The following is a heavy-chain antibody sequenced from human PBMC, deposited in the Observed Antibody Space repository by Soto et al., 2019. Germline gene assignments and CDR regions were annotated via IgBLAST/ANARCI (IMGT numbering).Heavy chain of an antibody. CDR3: ARGPLCGGACYDHWLDP. D-gene: IGHD2-21*02. J-gene: IGHJ5*02. CDR1: GYPFTSYA. Sequence: GASVKVSCKTSGYPFTSYAIPWLRQATGQGLEWMAWINIGNGNRKYSQKFQDRVTIIRDTSASTAYGERSSLRSKDTAVYYCARGPLCGGACYDHWLDPWAQGTLVTVSS. CDR2: INIGNGNR. V-gene: IGHV1-3*04.